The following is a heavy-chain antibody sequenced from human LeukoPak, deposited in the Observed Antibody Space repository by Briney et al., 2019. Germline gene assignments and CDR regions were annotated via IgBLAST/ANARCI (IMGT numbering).Heavy chain of an antibody. Sequence: ASVKVSCKASGYTFTGHYMRWVRQVPGQGPEWMGWINPNSGGTNYAQKFQGRVTMTRDTSISTAYMELSGLRSDDTAVYYCARCSTPHWIFDAFDIWGQGTMVTVSS. J-gene: IGHJ3*02. CDR2: INPNSGGT. D-gene: IGHD1-1*01. V-gene: IGHV1-2*02. CDR1: GYTFTGHY. CDR3: ARCSTPHWIFDAFDI.